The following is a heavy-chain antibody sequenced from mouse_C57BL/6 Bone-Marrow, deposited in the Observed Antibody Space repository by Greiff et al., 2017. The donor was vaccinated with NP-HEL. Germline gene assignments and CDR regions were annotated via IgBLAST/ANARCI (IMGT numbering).Heavy chain of an antibody. V-gene: IGHV5-17*01. CDR3: ARDYGKPPFAY. J-gene: IGHJ3*01. D-gene: IGHD2-1*01. CDR1: GFTFSDYG. CDR2: ISSGSSTI. Sequence: EVQRVESGGGLVKPGGSLKLSCAASGFTFSDYGMHWVRQAPEKGLEWVAYISSGSSTIYYADTVKGRFTISRDNAKNTLFLQMTSLRSEDTAMYYCARDYGKPPFAYWGQGTLVTVSA.